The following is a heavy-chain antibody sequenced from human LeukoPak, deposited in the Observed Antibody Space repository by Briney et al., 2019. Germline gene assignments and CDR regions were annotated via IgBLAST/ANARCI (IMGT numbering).Heavy chain of an antibody. V-gene: IGHV3-74*01. CDR2: INSDGSST. J-gene: IGHJ4*02. CDR1: GFTFSSHW. Sequence: GGSLRLSCAASGFTFSSHWMHWVRHAPGKGLVWVSRINSDGSSTSYADSVKGRFTISRDNAKNTLYLQMNSLRAEDTAVYYCARDSRDYSTDYWGQGTLVTVSS. D-gene: IGHD4-11*01. CDR3: ARDSRDYSTDY.